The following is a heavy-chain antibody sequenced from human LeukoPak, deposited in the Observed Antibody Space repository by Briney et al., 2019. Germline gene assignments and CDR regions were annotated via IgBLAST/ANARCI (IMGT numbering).Heavy chain of an antibody. CDR2: VKDDGSEK. CDR3: ARDAWKDRYFDY. D-gene: IGHD1-1*01. V-gene: IGHV3-7*01. J-gene: IGHJ4*02. Sequence: GGSLRLSCAASGFTFSSYWMNWVRRAPGKGLEWVAKVKDDGSEKFYVDSVKGRFTISRDNAKNSVDLQMNSLRAEDTAVYYCARDAWKDRYFDYWGQGTRVTVSS. CDR1: GFTFSSYW.